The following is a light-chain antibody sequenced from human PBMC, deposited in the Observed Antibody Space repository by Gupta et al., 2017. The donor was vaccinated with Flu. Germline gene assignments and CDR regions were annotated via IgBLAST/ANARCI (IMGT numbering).Light chain of an antibody. CDR3: QQYNNWPPMYT. CDR2: GAS. CDR1: QSVSSN. V-gene: IGKV3-15*01. Sequence: ATLSVSPGERATLSCRASQSVSSNLAWYQQKPGQAPRLLIYGASTRATGIPARFSGSGSGTEFTLTISSLQSEDFAVYYCQQYNNWPPMYT. J-gene: IGKJ2*01.